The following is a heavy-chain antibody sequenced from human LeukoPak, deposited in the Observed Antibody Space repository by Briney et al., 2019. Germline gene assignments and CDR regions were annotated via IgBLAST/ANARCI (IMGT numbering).Heavy chain of an antibody. V-gene: IGHV1-58*02. J-gene: IGHJ4*02. CDR1: GFTFTSSA. D-gene: IGHD3-3*01. CDR2: IVVGSGNT. Sequence: SVKVSCKASGFTFTSSAMQWVRQARGQRLEWIGWIVVGSGNTNYARKFQERVTITRDMSTSTAYMELSSLRSEDTAVYYCAAVSPITIFGVVSIGGGDYWGQGTLVTVSS. CDR3: AAVSPITIFGVVSIGGGDY.